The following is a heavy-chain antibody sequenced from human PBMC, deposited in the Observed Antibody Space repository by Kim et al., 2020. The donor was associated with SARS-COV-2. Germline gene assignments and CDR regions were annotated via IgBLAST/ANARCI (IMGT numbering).Heavy chain of an antibody. CDR1: GFIVTTKY. V-gene: IGHV3-53*01. J-gene: IGHJ4*02. CDR3: ATXSVXXGRWRYFLYY. CDR2: LNRGGTT. Sequence: GGSLRLSCAASGFIVTTKYMAWVRQAPGKGFEWVSVLNRGGTTDYADSVKGRXXISRXXSRKTLXXXXNTXRVEDTAVYYLATXSVXXGRWRYFLYYWGQXXXVTVSS. D-gene: IGHD1-1*01.